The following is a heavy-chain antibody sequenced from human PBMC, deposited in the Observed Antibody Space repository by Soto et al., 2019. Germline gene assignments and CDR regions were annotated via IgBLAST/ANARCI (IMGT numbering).Heavy chain of an antibody. CDR1: GISFSDSA. V-gene: IGHV3-73*01. D-gene: IGHD3-16*01. CDR3: ARGGDMGLNDY. Sequence: GGSLRLSCAASGISFSDSAMHWGRKASGKGLEWIARIRSKANSYLIAYDESVRGRFIISRDDSKNTAYLQMNDLNTEDTAIYYCARGGDMGLNDYWGQGTPVTVAS. CDR2: IRSKANSYLI. J-gene: IGHJ4*02.